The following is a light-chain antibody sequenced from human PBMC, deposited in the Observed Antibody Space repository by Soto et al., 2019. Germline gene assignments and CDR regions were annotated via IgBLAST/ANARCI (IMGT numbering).Light chain of an antibody. CDR3: QQYGSSQYT. CDR2: GAS. CDR1: QSVNNNF. J-gene: IGKJ2*01. Sequence: EIVLTQSPGTLSLSPGERATLSCRASQSVNNNFLAWYQQKPGQAPRPLIYGASSRATGIPDRFSGRGSGTDFTLTLSRLEPEDFAVYYCQQYGSSQYTFGQGTKLEI. V-gene: IGKV3-20*01.